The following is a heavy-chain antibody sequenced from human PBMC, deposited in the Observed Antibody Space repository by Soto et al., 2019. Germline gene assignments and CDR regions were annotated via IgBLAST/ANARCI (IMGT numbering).Heavy chain of an antibody. CDR3: TANYDYIWGSYRFFDY. D-gene: IGHD3-16*02. Sequence: GGSLRLSCAASGFTFSNAWMSWVRQAPGKGLEWVGRIKSKTDGGTTDYAAPVKGRFTISRDDSKNTLYLQMNSLKTEDTAVYYCTANYDYIWGSYRFFDYWGQGTLVTVSS. CDR2: IKSKTDGGTT. V-gene: IGHV3-15*01. J-gene: IGHJ4*02. CDR1: GFTFSNAW.